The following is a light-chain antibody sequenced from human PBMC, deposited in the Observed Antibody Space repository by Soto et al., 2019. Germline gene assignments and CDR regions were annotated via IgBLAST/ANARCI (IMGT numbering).Light chain of an antibody. CDR2: EVS. CDR3: SSYTSSSTWV. V-gene: IGLV2-14*01. J-gene: IGLJ2*01. CDR1: STDVGGYNY. Sequence: QSALTQPASVSGSPGQSITIPCTGTSTDVGGYNYVSWYQQHPGKAPKLLIYEVSNRPSGVSDRFSGSKSGNTASLTISGLQAEDEADYYCSSYTSSSTWVFGGGNKLTVL.